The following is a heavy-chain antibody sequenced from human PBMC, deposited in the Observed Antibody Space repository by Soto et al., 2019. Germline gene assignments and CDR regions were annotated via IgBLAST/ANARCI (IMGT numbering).Heavy chain of an antibody. CDR1: GYTFTSYD. Sequence: ASVKVSCKASGYTFTSYDINWVRQATGQGLEWMGWMNPNSGNTGYAQKFQGRVTITADESTSTAYMELSSLRSEDTAVYYCARDLSVAYYDFWSGYYTGLDYYYGMDVWGQGTTVTAP. CDR2: MNPNSGNT. J-gene: IGHJ6*02. D-gene: IGHD3-3*01. V-gene: IGHV1-8*01. CDR3: ARDLSVAYYDFWSGYYTGLDYYYGMDV.